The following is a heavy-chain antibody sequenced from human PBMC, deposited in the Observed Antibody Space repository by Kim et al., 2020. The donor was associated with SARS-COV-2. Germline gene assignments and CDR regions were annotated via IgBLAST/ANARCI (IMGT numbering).Heavy chain of an antibody. J-gene: IGHJ3*02. V-gene: IGHV3-48*02. Sequence: VKGRVTISRDNAKNSLYLQMNSLRDEDTAVYYCARDPLKRRSAVARAFDIWGQGTMVTVSS. D-gene: IGHD2-15*01. CDR3: ARDPLKRRSAVARAFDI.